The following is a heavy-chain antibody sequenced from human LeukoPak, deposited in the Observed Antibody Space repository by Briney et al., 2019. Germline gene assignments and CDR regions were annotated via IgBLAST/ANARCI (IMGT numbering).Heavy chain of an antibody. CDR3: ASGSASPHIDAFDI. J-gene: IGHJ3*02. CDR2: IRNKANSYTT. D-gene: IGHD1-26*01. Sequence: GGSLRLSCAASGFTFSDHYMDWVRQAPGKGLEWVGRIRNKANSYTTEYAASVKGRFTISRDDSKNSLFLQMNSLKTEDTAVYYCASGSASPHIDAFDIWGQGTMVTVSS. CDR1: GFTFSDHY. V-gene: IGHV3-72*01.